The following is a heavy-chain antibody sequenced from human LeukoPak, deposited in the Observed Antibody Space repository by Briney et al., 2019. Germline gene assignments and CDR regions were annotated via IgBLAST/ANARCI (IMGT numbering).Heavy chain of an antibody. Sequence: PSETLSLTCTVSGVSISTNSYYWGWIRQPPGKGLEWIGTIYYSGSTYYNPSLKSRVTISVDTSKNQFSLKLSSVTAADTAVYYCARRKYSSSSRWFDPWGQGTLVTVSS. D-gene: IGHD6-6*01. CDR2: IYYSGST. J-gene: IGHJ5*02. CDR3: ARRKYSSSSRWFDP. CDR1: GVSISTNSYY. V-gene: IGHV4-39*01.